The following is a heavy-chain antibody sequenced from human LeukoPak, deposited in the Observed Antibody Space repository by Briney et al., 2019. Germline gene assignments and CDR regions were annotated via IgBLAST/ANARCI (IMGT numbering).Heavy chain of an antibody. V-gene: IGHV3-72*01. J-gene: IGHJ4*02. D-gene: IGHD4-17*01. CDR1: GLSCSSCA. CDR2: TRNKANSYTT. Sequence: GGSLRLSCVASGLSCSSCAMNWVRQAPGKGLEWVGRTRNKANSYTTEYAASVKGRFTISRDDSKNSLYLQMNSLKTEDTAMYYCIRDTTTAGFDYWGQGTLVTVSS. CDR3: IRDTTTAGFDY.